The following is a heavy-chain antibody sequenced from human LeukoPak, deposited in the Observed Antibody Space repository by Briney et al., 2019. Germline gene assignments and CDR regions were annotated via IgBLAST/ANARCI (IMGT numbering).Heavy chain of an antibody. CDR1: GYTFTSYD. V-gene: IGHV1-8*01. Sequence: GASVKVSCKASGYTFTSYDINWVRQATGQGLEWMGWMNPNSGNIGYAQKFQGRVTMTRNTSISTAYMELSSLRSEDTAVYYCARGEEATPYYYYYYMDVWGKGTTVTVSS. CDR3: ARGEEATPYYYYYYMDV. J-gene: IGHJ6*03. CDR2: MNPNSGNI.